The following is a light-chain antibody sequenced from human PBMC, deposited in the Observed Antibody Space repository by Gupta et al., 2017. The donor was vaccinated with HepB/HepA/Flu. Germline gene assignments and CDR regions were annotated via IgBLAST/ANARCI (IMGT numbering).Light chain of an antibody. CDR3: MQALQTPLT. Sequence: EIVLTQSPLSLPVSPREPASMSCRSNQSLRHSNGDTYLDWYLQKPGQSPHLLIFLASSRASGVPDRFSGFGSATEFTLKISRVEAEDVGIYYCMQALQTPLTFGGGTKVDIK. CDR1: QSLRHSNGDTY. CDR2: LAS. J-gene: IGKJ4*01. V-gene: IGKV2-28*01.